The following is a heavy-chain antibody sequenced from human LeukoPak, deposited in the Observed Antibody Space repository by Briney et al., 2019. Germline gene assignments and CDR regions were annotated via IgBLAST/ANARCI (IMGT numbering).Heavy chain of an antibody. V-gene: IGHV4-61*02. J-gene: IGHJ4*02. Sequence: SETLSLTCTVSGGSISSGSYYWSWTRQPAGKGLEWIGRIYTSGSTNYNPSLKSRVTISVDTSKNQFSLKLSSVTAADTAVYYCARGGSSWYFFFDYWGQGTLVTVSS. CDR1: GGSISSGSYY. CDR3: ARGGSSWYFFFDY. D-gene: IGHD6-13*01. CDR2: IYTSGST.